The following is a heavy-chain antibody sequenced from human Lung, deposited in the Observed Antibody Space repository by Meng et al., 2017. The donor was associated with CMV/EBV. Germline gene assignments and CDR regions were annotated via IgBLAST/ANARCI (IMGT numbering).Heavy chain of an antibody. D-gene: IGHD6-13*01. J-gene: IGHJ4*02. CDR3: ARGRGPSGSWYIDY. CDR2: INPSGGRT. CDR1: GYIFTSYF. Sequence: ASVXVSXKADGYIFTSYFIHWVRQAPGQGLEWMGKINPSGGRTTYAQKFQGRLTMTRNSSTSTIYMEVSSLRSEDTAVYYCARGRGPSGSWYIDYLGRGALVTVSS. V-gene: IGHV1-46*01.